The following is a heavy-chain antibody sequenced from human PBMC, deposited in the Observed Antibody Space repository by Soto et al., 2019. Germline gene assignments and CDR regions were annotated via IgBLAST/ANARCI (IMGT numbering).Heavy chain of an antibody. V-gene: IGHV3-21*04. J-gene: IGHJ4*02. CDR1: GFTFSTYS. Sequence: GGSLRLSCAASGFTFSTYSMNWVRQAPGKGLEWVSSITSSSSYIYYADLLKGRFTISRDNGKNTLYLQMNSLRAEDTAVYYCTRDLGGESDYWGQGTLVTVSS. CDR3: TRDLGGESDY. CDR2: ITSSSSYI. D-gene: IGHD3-16*01.